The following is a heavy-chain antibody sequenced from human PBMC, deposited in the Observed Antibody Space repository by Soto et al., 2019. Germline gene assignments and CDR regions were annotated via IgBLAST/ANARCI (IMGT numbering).Heavy chain of an antibody. CDR1: GYTFTSYA. CDR2: INAGNGNT. CDR3: ASANWHGRYDYYNGMDV. D-gene: IGHD1-1*01. Sequence: QVQLVQSGAEEKKPGASVKVSCKASGYTFTSYAMHWVRQAPGQSLEWMGWINAGNGNTKYSQKFQGRVTITRDTSESTAYIELSSLRSEDTAVSYCASANWHGRYDYYNGMDVWGQGTTVTVSS. V-gene: IGHV1-3*05. J-gene: IGHJ6*02.